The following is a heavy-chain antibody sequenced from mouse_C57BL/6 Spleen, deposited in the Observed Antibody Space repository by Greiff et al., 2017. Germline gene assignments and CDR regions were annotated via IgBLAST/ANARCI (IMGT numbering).Heavy chain of an antibody. CDR2: INPSNGGT. CDR1: GYTFTSYW. CDR3: ARSPGITTVVGANYAMDY. V-gene: IGHV1-53*01. Sequence: QVQLQQPGTELVKPGASVKLSCKASGYTFTSYWMHWVKQRPGQGLEWIGNINPSNGGTNYNEKFKSKATLTVDKSSRTAYMQLSSLTSEDSAVYYCARSPGITTVVGANYAMDYWGQGTSVTVSS. D-gene: IGHD1-1*01. J-gene: IGHJ4*01.